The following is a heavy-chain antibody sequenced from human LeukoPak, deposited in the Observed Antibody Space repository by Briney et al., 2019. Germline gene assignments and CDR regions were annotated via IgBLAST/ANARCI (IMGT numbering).Heavy chain of an antibody. Sequence: GGSLRLSCAASEFTFTRYWMSWVRQAPGRGLEWVANIKQDGSETHYVDSVKGRFTISRDNARNLVYLQMNSLRDDDTAVYYCARDGDYIMPPFDYWGQGILVTVSS. CDR3: ARDGDYIMPPFDY. CDR1: EFTFTRYW. V-gene: IGHV3-7*01. J-gene: IGHJ4*02. D-gene: IGHD4-17*01. CDR2: IKQDGSET.